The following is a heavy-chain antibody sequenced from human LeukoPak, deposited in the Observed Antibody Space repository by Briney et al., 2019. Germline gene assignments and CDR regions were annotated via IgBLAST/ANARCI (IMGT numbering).Heavy chain of an antibody. CDR2: INWNGGSK. CDR1: GFTFDDYG. D-gene: IGHD6-19*01. J-gene: IGHJ4*02. Sequence: PGGSLRLSCAASGFTFDDYGMSWVRQAPGKGREWVSGINWNGGSKVYADSVKGGFTISGDNAKNCLYLPMNSLRAEDTALYYCARVGSIAVAGYIDYWGQGTLVTVSS. CDR3: ARVGSIAVAGYIDY. V-gene: IGHV3-20*04.